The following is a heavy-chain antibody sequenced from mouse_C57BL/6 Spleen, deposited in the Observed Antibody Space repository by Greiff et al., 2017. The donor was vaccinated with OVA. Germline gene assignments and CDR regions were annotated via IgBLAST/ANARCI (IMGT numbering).Heavy chain of an antibody. D-gene: IGHD2-12*01. CDR2: IYPGDGDT. CDR1: GYAFSSYW. Sequence: QVQLKESGAELVKPGASVKISCKASGYAFSSYWMNWVKQRPGKGLEWIGQIYPGDGDTNYNGKFKGKATLTADKSSSTAYMQLSSLTSEDSAVYFCARSVTEFYYYAMDYWGQGTSVTVSS. V-gene: IGHV1-80*01. J-gene: IGHJ4*01. CDR3: ARSVTEFYYYAMDY.